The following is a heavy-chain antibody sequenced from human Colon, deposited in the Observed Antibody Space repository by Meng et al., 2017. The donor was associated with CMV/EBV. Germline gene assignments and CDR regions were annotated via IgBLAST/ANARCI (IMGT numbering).Heavy chain of an antibody. CDR1: GGSVSSGSYY. CDR3: ARESSGWSTGIDS. J-gene: IGHJ4*02. D-gene: IGHD6-19*01. V-gene: IGHV4-61*01. Sequence: SETLSLTCNVSGGSVSSGSYYWTWIRQPPGKGLEWIDYISYSGNTNYNPSLKSRVTISVDTSRNQFSLRLTSVSAADTAMYYCARESSGWSTGIDSWGQGTLVTVSS. CDR2: ISYSGNT.